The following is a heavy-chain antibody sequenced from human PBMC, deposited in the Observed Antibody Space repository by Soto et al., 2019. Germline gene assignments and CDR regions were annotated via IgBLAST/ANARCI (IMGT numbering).Heavy chain of an antibody. Sequence: SETLSLTCTVSGGSISSSNYYWGWIRQPPWKGLEWIGSIYFSGSTYYNPSLKSRVTISVDTSKNQFSLKLSSVTAADTAVYYCARHRGYYHILTGYYTELNFDYWGQGXLVTVYS. D-gene: IGHD3-9*01. V-gene: IGHV4-39*01. CDR1: GGSISSSNYY. J-gene: IGHJ4*02. CDR3: ARHRGYYHILTGYYTELNFDY. CDR2: IYFSGST.